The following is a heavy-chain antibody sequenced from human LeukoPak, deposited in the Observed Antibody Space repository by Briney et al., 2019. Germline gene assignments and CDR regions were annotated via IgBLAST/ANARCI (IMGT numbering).Heavy chain of an antibody. Sequence: SETLSLTCAVYGGSFSGYYWSWIRQPPGKGLEWIGYIYYSGSTNYNPSLKSRVTISVDTSKNQFSLKLSSVTAADTAVYYCASLHYYDSSGYAEDNAFDIWGQGTMVTVSS. CDR3: ASLHYYDSSGYAEDNAFDI. V-gene: IGHV4-59*08. D-gene: IGHD3-22*01. J-gene: IGHJ3*02. CDR2: IYYSGST. CDR1: GGSFSGYY.